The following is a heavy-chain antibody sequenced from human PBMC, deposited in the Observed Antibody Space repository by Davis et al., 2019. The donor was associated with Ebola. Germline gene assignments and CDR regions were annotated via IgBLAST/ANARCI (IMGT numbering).Heavy chain of an antibody. V-gene: IGHV4-39*07. D-gene: IGHD3-22*01. CDR3: ARGSQTYYYDSSGYYSRNRYDY. CDR1: GGSISSSSYY. Sequence: MPSETLSLTCTVSGGSISSSSYYWGWIRQPPGTGLEWIGSIYYSGSTYYNPSLQSRLTISVDTSKNQFSLKLSSVTAADTAVYYCARGSQTYYYDSSGYYSRNRYDYWGQGTLVTVSS. CDR2: IYYSGST. J-gene: IGHJ4*02.